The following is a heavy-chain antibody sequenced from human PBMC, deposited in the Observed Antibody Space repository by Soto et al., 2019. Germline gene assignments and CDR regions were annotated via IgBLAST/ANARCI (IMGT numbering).Heavy chain of an antibody. D-gene: IGHD2-2*02. J-gene: IGHJ3*02. CDR2: IYYSGST. CDR3: ARDPQVRGYCSSTSCYKGGAFDI. Sequence: SETLSLTCTVSGGSISSGGYYWSWIRQHPGKGLEWIGYIYYSGSTYYNPSLKSRVTIPVDTSKNQFPLKLSSVTAADTAVYYCARDPQVRGYCSSTSCYKGGAFDIWGQGTMVTVSS. CDR1: GGSISSGGYY. V-gene: IGHV4-31*03.